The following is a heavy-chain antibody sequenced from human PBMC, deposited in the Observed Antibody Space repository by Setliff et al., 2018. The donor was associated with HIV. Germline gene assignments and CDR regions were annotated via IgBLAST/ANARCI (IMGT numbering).Heavy chain of an antibody. V-gene: IGHV4-59*01. CDR1: GASISIDH. D-gene: IGHD3-22*01. CDR2: IYHTGTT. Sequence: SETLSLTCSVSGASISIDHWSWIRQSPGKGLEWIGYIYHTGTTNYSPSLESRVTISIDTSKNQFSLNLRSVTAADTAVYYCARDLYYYDSSSYLRWYFDLWGRGTLVTSPQ. CDR3: ARDLYYYDSSSYLRWYFDL. J-gene: IGHJ2*01.